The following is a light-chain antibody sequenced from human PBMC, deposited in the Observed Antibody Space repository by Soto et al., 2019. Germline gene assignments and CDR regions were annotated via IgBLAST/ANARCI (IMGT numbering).Light chain of an antibody. J-gene: IGLJ2*01. V-gene: IGLV1-44*01. CDR1: SSNIGRNT. CDR2: SNN. CDR3: AAWDDSPKGHVV. Sequence: QSVLTQPPSASGTPGQRVTISCSGSSSNIGRNTVNWYQQLPGTAPKLLMYSNNQRPSGVPDRFSGSKSGTSASLAISGLQSEDEADYYCAAWDDSPKGHVVFGGGTKVTVL.